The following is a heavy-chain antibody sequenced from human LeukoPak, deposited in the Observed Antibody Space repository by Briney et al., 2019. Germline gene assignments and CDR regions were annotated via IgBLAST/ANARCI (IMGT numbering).Heavy chain of an antibody. CDR3: AKDWAGSDRRYYFDN. V-gene: IGHV3-23*01. CDR2: VSGSGGST. Sequence: GGSLRLSCAASGLTFSSFAMSWVRQAPGKGLEWVSVVSGSGGSTYYADSAKGRFTISRDNSQNTLYLQMNSLRAEDTAVYYCAKDWAGSDRRYYFDNWGQGPWSPSPQ. D-gene: IGHD3-22*01. CDR1: GLTFSSFA. J-gene: IGHJ4*02.